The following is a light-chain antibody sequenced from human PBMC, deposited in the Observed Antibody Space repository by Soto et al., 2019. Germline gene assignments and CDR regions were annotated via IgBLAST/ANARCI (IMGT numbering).Light chain of an antibody. CDR1: QSISSGY. V-gene: IGKV3-20*01. CDR3: QRYGTSLTWT. Sequence: PGERATLSCMASQSISSGYLAWYQQKPGQAPRLLIYGASSRATGIPDRFSGSGSETDFTLTISRLEPEDFAVYYCQRYGTSLTWTFGQGTKVDIK. CDR2: GAS. J-gene: IGKJ1*01.